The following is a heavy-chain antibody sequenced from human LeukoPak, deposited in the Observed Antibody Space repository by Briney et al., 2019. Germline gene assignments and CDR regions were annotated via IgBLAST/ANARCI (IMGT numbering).Heavy chain of an antibody. J-gene: IGHJ5*01. Sequence: QAGGSLRLSCAASGFTFSSYAMRWVRQAPGKGLEWVSAISGSGGSTYYADSVKGRFTISRDNSKNTLYLQMNSLRAEDTAVYYCAKDLTTSSWYDSWGQGTLVTVSS. CDR2: ISGSGGST. CDR3: AKDLTTSSWYDS. V-gene: IGHV3-23*01. CDR1: GFTFSSYA. D-gene: IGHD2-2*01.